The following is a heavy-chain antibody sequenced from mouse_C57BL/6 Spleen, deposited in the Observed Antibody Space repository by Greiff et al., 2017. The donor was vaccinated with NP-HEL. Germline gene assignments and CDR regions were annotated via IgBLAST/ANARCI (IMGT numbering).Heavy chain of an antibody. CDR1: GFTIKDYY. J-gene: IGHJ3*01. D-gene: IGHD3-2*02. CDR2: IDPEDGDT. V-gene: IGHV14-1*01. Sequence: VQLQQSGAELVRPGASVKLSCTASGFTIKDYYMHWVKQRPEQGLEWIGRIDPEDGDTEYAPKFQGKATMTADTSSNTAYLQLSSLTSEDTAVDDCTTDSSGYSAWFAYWGQGTLVTVSA. CDR3: TTDSSGYSAWFAY.